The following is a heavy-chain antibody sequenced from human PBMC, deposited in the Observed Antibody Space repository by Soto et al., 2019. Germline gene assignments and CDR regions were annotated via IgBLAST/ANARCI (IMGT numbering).Heavy chain of an antibody. CDR1: EFVFSNQR. Sequence: GXLGLSCEASEFVFSNQRIEWVRLAPGKGLEWVASINQDGSAKKYGKSVEGRFTISRDNDKNSLYLQMNNLSADDTAVYYCAKCGSRCYYSVWGQGATVTVSS. CDR3: AKCGSRCYYSV. D-gene: IGHD3-10*01. CDR2: INQDGSAK. J-gene: IGHJ6*02. V-gene: IGHV3-7*03.